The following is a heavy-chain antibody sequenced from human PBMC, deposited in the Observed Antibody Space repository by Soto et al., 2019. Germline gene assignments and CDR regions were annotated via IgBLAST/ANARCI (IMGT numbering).Heavy chain of an antibody. CDR3: AREKTTVTTIGRYFDY. CDR1: GGPISSGDYY. D-gene: IGHD4-17*01. J-gene: IGHJ4*02. V-gene: IGHV4-30-4*01. Sequence: PSETLSLTCTVSGGPISSGDYYWSWIRQPPGKGLEWIGYIYYSGSTYYNPSLKSRVTISVDTSKNQFSLKLSSVTAADTAVYYCAREKTTVTTIGRYFDYWGQGTLVTVSS. CDR2: IYYSGST.